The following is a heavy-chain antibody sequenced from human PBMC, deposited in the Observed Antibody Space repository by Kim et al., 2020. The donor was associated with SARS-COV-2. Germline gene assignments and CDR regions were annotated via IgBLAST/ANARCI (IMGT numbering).Heavy chain of an antibody. Sequence: GGSLRLSCAASGFTFSSYSMHWVRQAPGKGLEWITYVSSRSTTVYYADSVEGRFTISRDNAKNSLYLQMNSLRDEDMAVYYCAREDVAMTGYIDYWGQGTLVTVSS. D-gene: IGHD3-9*01. CDR3: AREDVAMTGYIDY. CDR1: GFTFSSYS. J-gene: IGHJ4*02. CDR2: VSSRSTTV. V-gene: IGHV3-48*02.